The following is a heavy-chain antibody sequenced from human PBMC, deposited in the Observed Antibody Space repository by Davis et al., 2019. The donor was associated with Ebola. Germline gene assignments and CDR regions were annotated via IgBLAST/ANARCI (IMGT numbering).Heavy chain of an antibody. CDR3: ARGLQSHYYYGMDV. J-gene: IGHJ6*02. CDR1: GYTFTGYY. Sequence: ASVKVSCKASGYTFTGYYMHWVRQAPGQGLEWMGWINPNSGGTNYAQKFQGWVTMTRDTSISTAYMELSRLRSDDTAVYYCARGLQSHYYYGMDVWGQGTTVTVPS. D-gene: IGHD4-11*01. CDR2: INPNSGGT. V-gene: IGHV1-2*04.